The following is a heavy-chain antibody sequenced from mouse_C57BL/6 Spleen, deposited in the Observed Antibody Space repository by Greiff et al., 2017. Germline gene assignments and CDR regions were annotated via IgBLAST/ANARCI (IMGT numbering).Heavy chain of an antibody. CDR3: ARRGFYGGSMDY. D-gene: IGHD1-2*01. CDR2: IDPSDSYT. V-gene: IGHV1-69*01. J-gene: IGHJ4*01. CDR1: GYTFTRYW. Sequence: QVQLQQPGAELVMPGASVKLSCKASGYTFTRYWMHWVKQRPGQGLEWIGEIDPSDSYTNYNQKFKGNSTLTVDKSSSTAYMQHSSLTSEYSAVYYCARRGFYGGSMDYWGQGTSVTVSS.